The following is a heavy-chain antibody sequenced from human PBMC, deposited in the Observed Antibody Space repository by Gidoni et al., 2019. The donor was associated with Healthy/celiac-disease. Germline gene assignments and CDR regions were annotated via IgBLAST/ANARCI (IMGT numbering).Heavy chain of an antibody. J-gene: IGHJ4*02. CDR1: GFTFSSYA. CDR2: ISYDGSNK. D-gene: IGHD3-22*01. V-gene: IGHV3-30-3*01. Sequence: QVQLVESGGGVVQPGRSLRLSCAAPGFTFSSYAMPWVRQAPGKGLEWVAVISYDGSNKYYADSVKGRFTISRDNSKNTLYLQMNSLRAEDTAVYYCARGPPDYYDSSGYYPTIDYWGQGTLVTVSS. CDR3: ARGPPDYYDSSGYYPTIDY.